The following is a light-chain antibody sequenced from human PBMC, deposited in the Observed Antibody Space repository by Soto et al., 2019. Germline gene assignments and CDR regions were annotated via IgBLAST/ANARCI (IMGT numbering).Light chain of an antibody. CDR1: QSVSSSY. CDR3: QQYGNSPYT. CDR2: GAS. Sequence: EIVLTQSPGTLSLSPWERATLSCRASQSVSSSYLGWYQQKPGQAPRLLIYGASGRATGIPDRFSGSGSGTDFTLTISRLEPEDFAVYYCQQYGNSPYTFGQGTKLEIK. V-gene: IGKV3-20*01. J-gene: IGKJ2*01.